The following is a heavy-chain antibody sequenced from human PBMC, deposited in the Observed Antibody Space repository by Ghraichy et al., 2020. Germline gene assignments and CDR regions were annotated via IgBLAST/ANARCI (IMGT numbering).Heavy chain of an antibody. CDR1: GYIFSSSG. D-gene: IGHD1-26*01. Sequence: ASVKVSCKASGYIFSSSGISWVRQAPGQGLEWMAWISIYTGNTKYAQNHQGRVTVTTDTSTSTAYMELTSLRSNDTAVYYCARQMYSGSYYGMDVWGQGTTGTVSS. V-gene: IGHV1-18*01. CDR3: ARQMYSGSYYGMDV. CDR2: ISIYTGNT. J-gene: IGHJ6*02.